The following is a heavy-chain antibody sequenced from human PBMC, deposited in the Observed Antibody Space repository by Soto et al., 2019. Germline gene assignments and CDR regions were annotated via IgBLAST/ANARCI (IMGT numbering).Heavy chain of an antibody. CDR2: IGTAGDT. D-gene: IGHD5-12*01. CDR1: GFTFSSYD. V-gene: IGHV3-13*01. Sequence: GGSLRLSCAASGFTFSSYDRHWDRQATGKGLEWVSAIGTAGDTYYPGSVTGRFTISRENAKNSLYLQMNSLRAGDTAVYYCARELRSGYDYVWPGIYYGMDVWGQGTTVTVSS. CDR3: ARELRSGYDYVWPGIYYGMDV. J-gene: IGHJ6*02.